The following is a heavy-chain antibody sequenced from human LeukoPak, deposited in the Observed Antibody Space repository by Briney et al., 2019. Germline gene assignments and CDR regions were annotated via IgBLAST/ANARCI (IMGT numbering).Heavy chain of an antibody. CDR2: IRYDGSNK. CDR3: ARDSPWIQLFLDY. CDR1: GFTFSSYG. J-gene: IGHJ4*02. Sequence: GGSLRLSCAASGFTFSSYGMHWVRQAPGKGLEWVAFIRYDGSNKYYADSVKGRFTISRDNSKNTLYLQMNSLRAEDTAVYYCARDSPWIQLFLDYWGQGTLVTVSS. D-gene: IGHD5-18*01. V-gene: IGHV3-30*02.